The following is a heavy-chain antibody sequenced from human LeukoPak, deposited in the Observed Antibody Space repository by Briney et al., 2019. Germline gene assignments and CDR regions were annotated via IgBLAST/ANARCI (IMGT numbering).Heavy chain of an antibody. CDR3: ARALFGYYDTSGYDI. J-gene: IGHJ3*02. CDR1: GFTFSSYT. Sequence: GASLRLSCAASGFTFSSYTMNWIRQAPGKGLEWVSYISSDSTTIYYADSVKGRFTISRDNAKNSLYLQMNSLRDEDTAVYYCARALFGYYDTSGYDIWGQGTMVTVSS. V-gene: IGHV3-48*02. CDR2: ISSDSTTI. D-gene: IGHD3-22*01.